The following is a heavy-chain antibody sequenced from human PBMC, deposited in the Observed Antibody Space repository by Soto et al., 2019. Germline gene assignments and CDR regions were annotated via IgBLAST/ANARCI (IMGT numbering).Heavy chain of an antibody. V-gene: IGHV3-13*01. Sequence: EVQLVESGGGCVQPGGSLRLSCAASGFTFSSYDMHWVRQATGKGLEWVSAIGTAGDTYYPGSVKGRFTISRENAKNFLYLQMNSLGAGDTAVYYCARGAVIDNWFDPWGQGTLVTVSS. J-gene: IGHJ5*02. D-gene: IGHD4-4*01. CDR1: GFTFSSYD. CDR3: ARGAVIDNWFDP. CDR2: IGTAGDT.